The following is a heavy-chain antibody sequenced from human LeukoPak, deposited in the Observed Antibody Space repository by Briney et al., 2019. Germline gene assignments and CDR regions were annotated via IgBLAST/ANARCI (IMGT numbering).Heavy chain of an antibody. CDR2: IYYSGST. J-gene: IGHJ4*02. Sequence: SETLSLTCTVSGGSISSSSYYWGWIRQPPGKGLEWIGSIYYSGSTYYNPSLKSRVTISVDTSKNQFSLKLSSVTAADTAVYYCARDSADGAGAFDYWGQGTLVTVSS. V-gene: IGHV4-39*07. CDR1: GGSISSSSYY. D-gene: IGHD6-19*01. CDR3: ARDSADGAGAFDY.